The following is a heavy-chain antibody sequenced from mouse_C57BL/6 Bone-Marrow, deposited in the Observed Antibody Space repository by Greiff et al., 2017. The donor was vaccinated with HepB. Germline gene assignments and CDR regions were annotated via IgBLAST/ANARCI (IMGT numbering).Heavy chain of an antibody. CDR3: ARSGDYGRGAWFAY. CDR1: GYAFTNYL. D-gene: IGHD2-4*01. Sequence: VQLQQSGAELVRPGTSVKVSCKASGYAFTNYLIEWVKQRPGQGLEWIGVINPGSGGTNYNEKFKGKATLTADKSSSTAYMQLSSLTSEDSAVYFCARSGDYGRGAWFAYWGQGLWSLSLQ. J-gene: IGHJ3*01. CDR2: INPGSGGT. V-gene: IGHV1-54*01.